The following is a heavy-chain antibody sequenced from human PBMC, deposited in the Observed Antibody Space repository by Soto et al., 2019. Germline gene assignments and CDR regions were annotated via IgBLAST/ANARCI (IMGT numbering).Heavy chain of an antibody. CDR2: IYGGGSA. J-gene: IGHJ4*02. CDR3: ARHGYSYGGGYFDY. D-gene: IGHD5-18*01. CDR1: GFTVSSNY. V-gene: IGHV3-66*04. Sequence: EVQLVESGGGLVQPGGSLRLSCAASGFTVSSNYMSWVRQAPGKGLEWVSVIYGGGSAYYADSVKGRFTISRDNSKNTLYLQMNSLRAEDAAVDYCARHGYSYGGGYFDYWGQGTLVTVSS.